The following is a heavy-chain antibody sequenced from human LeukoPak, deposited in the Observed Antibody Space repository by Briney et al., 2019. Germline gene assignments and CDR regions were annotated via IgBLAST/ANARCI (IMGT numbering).Heavy chain of an antibody. V-gene: IGHV3-11*04. J-gene: IGHJ6*03. CDR2: ISSSGSTI. CDR1: GFTFSDYY. CDR3: AGSSYYYYYMDV. Sequence: GGSLRLSCAASGFTFSDYYMSWIRQAPGKGLEWVSYISSSGSTIYYADSVKGRFTISRDNAKSSLYMQMNSLRAEDTAVYYCAGSSYYYYYMDVWGKGTTVTISS.